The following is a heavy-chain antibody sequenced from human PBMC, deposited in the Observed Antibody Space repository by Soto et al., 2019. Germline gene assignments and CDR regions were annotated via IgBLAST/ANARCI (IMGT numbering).Heavy chain of an antibody. CDR3: ARVRGYSGYDSFDY. D-gene: IGHD5-12*01. CDR2: IYHSGST. J-gene: IGHJ4*02. Sequence: SETLSLTCAVSGYSISSGYYWGWIRQPPGKGLEWIGSIYHSGSTYHNPSLKSRVTISVDTSKNQFSLKLSSVTAADTAVYYCARVRGYSGYDSFDYWGQGTLVTVSS. CDR1: GYSISSGYY. V-gene: IGHV4-38-2*01.